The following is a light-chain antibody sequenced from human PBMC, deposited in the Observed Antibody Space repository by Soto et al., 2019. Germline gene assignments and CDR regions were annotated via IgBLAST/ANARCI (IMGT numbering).Light chain of an antibody. V-gene: IGKV3-20*01. J-gene: IGKJ2*01. CDR2: SAS. CDR1: QTISSSY. CDR3: HLFDTSAYI. Sequence: EIVVTQSPGALSLSPGDSATLSCRASQTISSSYLAWYQQKLGQAPRLLIYSASTRATGIPDRFSGSGSGTDFTLTISRLEHEDCAVYFCHLFDTSAYILGQGTRLEI.